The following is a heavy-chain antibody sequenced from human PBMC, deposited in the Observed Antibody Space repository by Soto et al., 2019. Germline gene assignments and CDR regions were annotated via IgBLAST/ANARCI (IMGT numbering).Heavy chain of an antibody. D-gene: IGHD6-13*01. J-gene: IGHJ6*03. CDR2: INLSGST. Sequence: PSETLSLTCAVYGGSFSGYYWSWIRQPPGKGLEWIGEINLSGSTNYNPSLKSRVTISVDTSKNQFSLKLSSVTAADTAVYYCARGRIAAGIPLYYYYYMDVWGKGTTVTVSS. CDR1: GGSFSGYY. CDR3: ARGRIAAGIPLYYYYYMDV. V-gene: IGHV4-34*01.